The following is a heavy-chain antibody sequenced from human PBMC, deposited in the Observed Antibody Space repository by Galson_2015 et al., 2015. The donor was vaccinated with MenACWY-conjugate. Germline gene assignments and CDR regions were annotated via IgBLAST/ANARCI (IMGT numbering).Heavy chain of an antibody. J-gene: IGHJ4*02. Sequence: SLRLSCAASGFTFSNSWMNWIRQAPGSGLEWVADITPDGSRRTYVDSVKGRFTISRDNAENSVYLEMNSLRPEDTAVFYCAAWTADDNFWAQGTLVTVSS. CDR1: GFTFSNSW. CDR3: AAWTADDNF. CDR2: ITPDGSRR. V-gene: IGHV3-7*01. D-gene: IGHD3/OR15-3a*01.